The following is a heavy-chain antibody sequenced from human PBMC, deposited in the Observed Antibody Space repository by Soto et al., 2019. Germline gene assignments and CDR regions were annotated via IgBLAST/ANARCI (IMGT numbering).Heavy chain of an antibody. Sequence: SETLSLTCAVSGYSISSGYYWGCIRQPPGKGLELIWSIYHSGSTYYNPSLKSRVTISVDTSKNHFSLKLSSVTAADTAVYYCARGDWSGYYGMDVWGQGTTVTVSS. CDR3: ARGDWSGYYGMDV. CDR2: IYHSGST. CDR1: GYSISSGYY. J-gene: IGHJ6*02. D-gene: IGHD3-3*01. V-gene: IGHV4-38-2*01.